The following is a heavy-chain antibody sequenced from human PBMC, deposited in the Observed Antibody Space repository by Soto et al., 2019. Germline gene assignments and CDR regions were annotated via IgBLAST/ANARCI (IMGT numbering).Heavy chain of an antibody. V-gene: IGHV4-38-2*01. CDR2: IYHSGST. CDR1: GYSITSDYY. J-gene: IGHJ4*02. D-gene: IGHD6-13*01. Sequence: PSETLSLTCAISGYSITSDYYWGWIRQPPGKGLEWIGSIYHSGSTYYNPSLQSRVTISVDTSKNQFSLKVTSVNAADTAVYYCARGSDPGRPLAAGAYWGQGTLVTVSS. CDR3: ARGSDPGRPLAAGAY.